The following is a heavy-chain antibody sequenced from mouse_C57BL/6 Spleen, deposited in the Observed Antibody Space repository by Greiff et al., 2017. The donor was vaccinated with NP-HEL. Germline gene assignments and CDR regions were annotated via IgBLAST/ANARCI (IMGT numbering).Heavy chain of an antibody. CDR3: ARNYGSSYGKYFDY. CDR1: GYTFTSYG. CDR2: IYPRSGNT. D-gene: IGHD1-1*01. V-gene: IGHV1-81*01. J-gene: IGHJ2*01. Sequence: VQLQQSGAELARPGASVKLSCKASGYTFTSYGISWVKQRTGQGLEWIGEIYPRSGNTYYNEKFKGKATLTADKSSSTAYMELRSLTSEDSAVYFCARNYGSSYGKYFDYWGQGTTLTVSS.